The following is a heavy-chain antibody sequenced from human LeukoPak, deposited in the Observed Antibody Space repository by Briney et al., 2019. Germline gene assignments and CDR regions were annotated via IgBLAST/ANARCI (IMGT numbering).Heavy chain of an antibody. V-gene: IGHV3-48*01. CDR2: ISSSSSNI. J-gene: IGHJ4*02. CDR3: ARDRGGYYPPFDY. Sequence: GGSLRLSCAASGFTFSSYSMNWVRQAPGKGLEWVSYISSSSSNIYYADSVKGRFTISRDTAKNSLYLQMNSLRAEDTGVYYCARDRGGYYPPFDYWGQGTLVTVSS. CDR1: GFTFSSYS. D-gene: IGHD3-3*01.